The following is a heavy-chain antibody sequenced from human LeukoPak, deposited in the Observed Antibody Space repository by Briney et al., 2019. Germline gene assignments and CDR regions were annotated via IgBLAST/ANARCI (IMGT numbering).Heavy chain of an antibody. V-gene: IGHV1-2*02. CDR1: GYTFTGYY. D-gene: IGHD3-22*01. Sequence: ASVKVSCKASGYTFTGYYMHWVRQAPGQGLEWMGWINPNSGGTNYAQKFQGRVTMTTDTSTSTAYMELRSLRSDDTAVYYCARDASYYYDSSGYYEGYWGQGTLVTVSS. CDR3: ARDASYYYDSSGYYEGY. J-gene: IGHJ4*02. CDR2: INPNSGGT.